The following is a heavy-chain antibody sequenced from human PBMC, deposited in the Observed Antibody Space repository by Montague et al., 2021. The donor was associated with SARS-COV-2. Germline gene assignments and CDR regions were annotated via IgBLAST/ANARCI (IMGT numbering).Heavy chain of an antibody. Sequence: SLRLSCAASGFIFSSYSMNWVRQAPGKGLEWVSSISSSSSDIYYADSVKGRFTISRDNAKNSLYLQMNSLRAEDTAVYYCARVGYGSGRKLYYFDYWGQGTLVTVSS. J-gene: IGHJ4*02. CDR3: ARVGYGSGRKLYYFDY. V-gene: IGHV3-21*01. D-gene: IGHD3-10*01. CDR2: ISSSSSDI. CDR1: GFIFSSYS.